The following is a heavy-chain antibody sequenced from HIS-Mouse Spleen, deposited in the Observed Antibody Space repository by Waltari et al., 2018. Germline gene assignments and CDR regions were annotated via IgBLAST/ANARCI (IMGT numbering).Heavy chain of an antibody. D-gene: IGHD6-13*01. J-gene: IGHJ4*02. V-gene: IGHV1-2*02. CDR2: INPNSGGT. CDR3: AGDTKAIVYSSSGKGGVDYFDY. Sequence: QVQLVQSGAEVKKPGASVKVSCKASGYTFTVYYMPLVRQAPGQGLEWMGWINPNSGGTNYAQKFQGRVTMTRETSIRTAYMELSRMRSDDTAGDYWAGDTKAIVYSSSGKGGVDYFDYWGQGTLVTVSS. CDR1: GYTFTVYY.